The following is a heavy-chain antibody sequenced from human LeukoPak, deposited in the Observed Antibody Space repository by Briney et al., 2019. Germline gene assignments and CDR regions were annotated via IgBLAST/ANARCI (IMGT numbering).Heavy chain of an antibody. CDR2: ISGSGAGT. CDR1: GXTFSSYG. V-gene: IGHV3-23*01. Sequence: GGSLRLSXAXXGXTFSSYGXNWVRQAPGKGLEWVSTISGSGAGTYYADSVKGRFTISRDNSKNTLYLQMNSLRVEDTAVYYCAKDWGTVALDYWGQGTLVTVSS. D-gene: IGHD3-16*01. CDR3: AKDWGTVALDY. J-gene: IGHJ4*02.